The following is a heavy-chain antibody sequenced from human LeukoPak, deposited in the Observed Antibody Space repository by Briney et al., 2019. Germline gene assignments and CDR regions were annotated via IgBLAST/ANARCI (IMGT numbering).Heavy chain of an antibody. D-gene: IGHD3-22*01. J-gene: IGHJ4*02. CDR1: GGSISSSSYY. V-gene: IGHV4-61*02. CDR2: IYTTGST. Sequence: SETLSLTCTVSGGSISSSSYYWSWIRQPAGKGLEWIGRIYTTGSTNYNPSLKSRVTMSLDTSKNQFSLKLNSVTAADTAVYYCARGLGDYYDTSGYEYYFDYWGQGTLVTVSS. CDR3: ARGLGDYYDTSGYEYYFDY.